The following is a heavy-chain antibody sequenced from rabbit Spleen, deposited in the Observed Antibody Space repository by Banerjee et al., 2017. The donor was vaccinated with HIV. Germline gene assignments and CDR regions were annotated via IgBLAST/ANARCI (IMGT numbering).Heavy chain of an antibody. CDR1: GFDFSSAY. CDR2: IDPDGVEDS. CDR3: MGWGSGWNINL. Sequence: QEQLVESGGGLVQPGGSLTLTCKASGFDFSSAYMCWVRQAPGKGLEWIGCIDPDGVEDSYYASWAKGRFTISKTSSTTVTLQMTSLTAADTATYFCMGWGSGWNINLWGQGTLVTVS. J-gene: IGHJ3*01. V-gene: IGHV1S45*01. D-gene: IGHD1-1*01.